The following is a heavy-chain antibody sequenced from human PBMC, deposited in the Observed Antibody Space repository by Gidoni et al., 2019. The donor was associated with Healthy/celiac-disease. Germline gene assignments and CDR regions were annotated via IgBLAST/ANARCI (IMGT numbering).Heavy chain of an antibody. CDR3: ARGLYSYGPGRCFDY. D-gene: IGHD5-18*01. V-gene: IGHV3-30-3*01. CDR1: GFTFSSEA. Sequence: QVQLVESGGGVVQPGRSLRLSCAAAGFTFSSEAMHWVRQAPGKGLGLVACKLEYGSNKNYAAPCKGRITISRGHSKNTLYLQMNSLRAEDTAVYYCARGLYSYGPGRCFDYWGQGTLVTVSS. CDR2: KLEYGSNK. J-gene: IGHJ4*02.